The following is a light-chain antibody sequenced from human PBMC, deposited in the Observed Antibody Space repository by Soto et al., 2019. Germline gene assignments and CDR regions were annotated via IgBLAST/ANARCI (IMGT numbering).Light chain of an antibody. CDR2: EGH. CDR3: CLYGGATTYV. V-gene: IGLV2-23*01. Sequence: QSVLAQPASVSGSPGQSITISCTGASGYVGTYGLVSWYQQYPGKAPKVVIYEGHKRPSGVPDRFSGSTSVNTASLTISGLQTDDEADYYCCLYGGATTYVFGTGTKVTVL. CDR1: SGYVGTYGL. J-gene: IGLJ1*01.